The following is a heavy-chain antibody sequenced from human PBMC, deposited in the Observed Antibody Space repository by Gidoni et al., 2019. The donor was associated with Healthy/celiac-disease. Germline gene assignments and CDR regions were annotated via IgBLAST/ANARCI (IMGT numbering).Heavy chain of an antibody. Sequence: QLQLQESGPGLVKPSETLSPTRTVSGGSISSSSSYWGWIRQPPGKGLEWIGSIYYSGSTYYNPSLKSRVTISVDTSKNQFSLKLSSVTAADTAVYYCARPNTGIVGATAFDYWGQGTLVTVSS. V-gene: IGHV4-39*01. CDR3: ARPNTGIVGATAFDY. J-gene: IGHJ4*02. D-gene: IGHD1-26*01. CDR2: IYYSGST. CDR1: GGSISSSSSY.